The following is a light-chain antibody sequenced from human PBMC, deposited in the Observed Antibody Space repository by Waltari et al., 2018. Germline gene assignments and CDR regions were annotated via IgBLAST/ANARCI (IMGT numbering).Light chain of an antibody. J-gene: IGLJ1*01. V-gene: IGLV2-14*03. CDR3: SSYTSSSTSYV. CDR2: DVS. CDR1: SSDVGGSNY. Sequence: QSALTQPASVSGSPGQSLPIPCTGTSSDVGGSNYVSWYQPHPGKAPKLMIYDVSNRPSGVSNRFSGSKSGNTASLTISGLQAEDEADYYCSSYTSSSTSYVFGTGTRVTVL.